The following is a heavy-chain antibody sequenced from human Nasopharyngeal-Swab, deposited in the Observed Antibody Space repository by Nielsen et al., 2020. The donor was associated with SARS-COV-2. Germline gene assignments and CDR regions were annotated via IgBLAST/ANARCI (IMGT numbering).Heavy chain of an antibody. CDR2: ISWNSGSI. CDR3: ATPGVAAASGGMDV. D-gene: IGHD6-13*01. J-gene: IGHJ6*02. V-gene: IGHV3-9*01. Sequence: SCAASGFTFDDYAMHWVRQAPGKGLEWVSGISWNSGSIGYADSVKGRFTISRDNAKNSLYLQMNSLRAEDTALYYCATPGVAAASGGMDVWGQGTTVTVSS. CDR1: GFTFDDYA.